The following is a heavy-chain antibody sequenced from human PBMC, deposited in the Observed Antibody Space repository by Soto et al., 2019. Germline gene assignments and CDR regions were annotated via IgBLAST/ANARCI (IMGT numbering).Heavy chain of an antibody. V-gene: IGHV3-48*02. CDR3: VRDDRWAFDF. CDR2: ISIGSGSI. Sequence: DVQLVESGGGLVQPGGSRRVSCAASGFSFSNYAMNWVRQAPGKGLEWVSYISIGSGSIFYADSVKGRFTISRDDAKNSLYMQMNTLIDEDTAVYYCVRDDRWAFDFWGQGTMVTVSS. J-gene: IGHJ3*01. CDR1: GFSFSNYA. D-gene: IGHD3-22*01.